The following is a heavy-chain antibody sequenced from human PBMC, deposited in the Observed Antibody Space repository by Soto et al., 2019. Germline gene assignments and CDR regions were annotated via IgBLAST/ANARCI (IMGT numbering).Heavy chain of an antibody. J-gene: IGHJ6*02. Sequence: QVQLVQSGAEVKKSGSSVKVSCKASGGNFSNYAISWVRQAPGQGLEWMGGFVPLYDTSNFAQRLRGRVKMTADETSRTAYMEQRSVKSDDTAVYYCAPKADVVELAIEGLYYEVDVWGQGTAVTVSS. V-gene: IGHV1-69*01. D-gene: IGHD1-7*01. CDR3: APKADVVELAIEGLYYEVDV. CDR1: GGNFSNYA. CDR2: FVPLYDTS.